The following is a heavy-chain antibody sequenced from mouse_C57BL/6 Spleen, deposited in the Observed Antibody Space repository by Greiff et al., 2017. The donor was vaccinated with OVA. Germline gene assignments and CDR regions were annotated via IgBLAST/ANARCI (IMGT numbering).Heavy chain of an antibody. Sequence: EVKLLESGPELVKPGASVQISCKASGYSFTDYNMNWVKQSNGKSLEWIGVINPNYGTTSYNQKFKGKATLTVDQSSSTAYMQLNSLTSEDSAVYYCARGGYYSNPYYFDYWGQGTTLTVSS. V-gene: IGHV1-39*01. D-gene: IGHD2-5*01. CDR3: ARGGYYSNPYYFDY. CDR2: INPNYGTT. CDR1: GYSFTDYN. J-gene: IGHJ2*01.